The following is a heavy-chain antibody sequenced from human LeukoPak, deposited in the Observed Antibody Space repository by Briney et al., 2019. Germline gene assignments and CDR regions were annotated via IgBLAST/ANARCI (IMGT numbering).Heavy chain of an antibody. Sequence: ASVKVSCKASGYTFTGYYMHWVRQAPGQGLEWMGWINPNSGGTNYAQKFQGRATMTRDTSISTAYMELSRLRSDDTAVYYCARDMYYYDSSGYYPYYYYGMDVWGQGTTVTVSS. J-gene: IGHJ6*02. V-gene: IGHV1-2*02. CDR2: INPNSGGT. D-gene: IGHD3-22*01. CDR3: ARDMYYYDSSGYYPYYYYGMDV. CDR1: GYTFTGYY.